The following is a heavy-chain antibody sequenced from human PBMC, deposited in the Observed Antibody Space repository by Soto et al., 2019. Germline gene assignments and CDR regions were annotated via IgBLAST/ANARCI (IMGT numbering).Heavy chain of an antibody. CDR1: GYTFTGYY. J-gene: IGHJ3*02. Sequence: QVQLVQSGAEAKKPGASVKVSCQASGYTFTGYYMHWVRQAPGQGLEWMGWINPNRGATKFAQKFQGRVTMTRDMSSSTVYMELSRLRSDATAVYYCAIEGSGYCAFAIWGQGTLVSVSS. CDR3: AIEGSGYCAFAI. V-gene: IGHV1-2*02. CDR2: INPNRGAT. D-gene: IGHD3-3*01.